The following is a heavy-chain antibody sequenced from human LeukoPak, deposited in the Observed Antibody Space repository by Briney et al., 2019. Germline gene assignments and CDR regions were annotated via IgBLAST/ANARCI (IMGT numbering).Heavy chain of an antibody. Sequence: SETLSLTCTVSGGSISSYYRSWIRQPPGKGLEWIGYIYYTGSTKYNPSLKSRVTISVDTSKNQFSLKLRSVTAADTAVYYFVRGIAAAGLYFDYWGQGTLVTVSS. CDR1: GGSISSYY. CDR2: IYYTGST. CDR3: VRGIAAAGLYFDY. J-gene: IGHJ4*02. D-gene: IGHD6-13*01. V-gene: IGHV4-59*01.